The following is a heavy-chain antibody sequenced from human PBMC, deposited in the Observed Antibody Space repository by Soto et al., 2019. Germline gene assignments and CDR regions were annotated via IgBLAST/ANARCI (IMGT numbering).Heavy chain of an antibody. Sequence: QLQLQESGPGLVRPSGTLSLTCAVSGGFTSTNNWWSWVRQPPGKGLEWIGDAYHSGSTEYNPSLKRRVSISVDKSKNQISLKLTSATAADTAVYYCARSPPSSYYGGSGTFDYWGQGTRVTVSS. J-gene: IGHJ4*02. CDR3: ARSPPSSYYGGSGTFDY. D-gene: IGHD3-10*01. CDR1: GGFTSTNNW. V-gene: IGHV4-4*02. CDR2: AYHSGST.